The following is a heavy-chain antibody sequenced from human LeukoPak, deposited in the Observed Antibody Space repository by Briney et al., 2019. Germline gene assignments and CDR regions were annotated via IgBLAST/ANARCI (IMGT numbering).Heavy chain of an antibody. Sequence: PSETLSLTCTVSGGSISSSNYYWGWIRQPPGKGLEWIGTIYYSGSAYYNPSLKSRVTISVDTSKNQFSLKLSSVTAADTAFYFKQKPAYDILTAYYYIDYWGQGTLVTVSS. J-gene: IGHJ4*02. V-gene: IGHV4-39*01. CDR1: GGSISSSNYY. CDR3: QKPAYDILTAYYYIDY. CDR2: IYYSGSA. D-gene: IGHD3-9*01.